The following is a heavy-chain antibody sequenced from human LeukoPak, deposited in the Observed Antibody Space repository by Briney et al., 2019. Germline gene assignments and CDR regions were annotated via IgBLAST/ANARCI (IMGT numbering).Heavy chain of an antibody. CDR1: GYTFTSYG. CDR3: ARDGPAYCGGDCYSDY. CDR2: ISAYNGNT. J-gene: IGHJ4*02. V-gene: IGHV1-18*01. Sequence: ASVKVSCKASGYTFTSYGISWVRQAPGQGLEWMGWISAYNGNTNYAQKLQGRDTMTTDTSTSTAYMELRSLRSDDTAVYYCARDGPAYCGGDCYSDYWGQGTLVTVSS. D-gene: IGHD2-21*02.